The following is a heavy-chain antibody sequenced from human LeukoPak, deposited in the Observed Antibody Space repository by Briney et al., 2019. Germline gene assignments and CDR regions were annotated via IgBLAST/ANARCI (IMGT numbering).Heavy chain of an antibody. CDR3: ATDRNSGKYYDY. D-gene: IGHD1-26*01. CDR1: GLRFRNYG. J-gene: IGHJ4*02. Sequence: GGSLRLSCVVSGLRFRNYGMHWVRQAPGKGLEWVAVIYYDGSNQYYADSVKGRFTVSRDDAKNTLYLQMDSLRAEDTAVYYCATDRNSGKYYDYWGQGTLVTVSS. V-gene: IGHV3-33*01. CDR2: IYYDGSNQ.